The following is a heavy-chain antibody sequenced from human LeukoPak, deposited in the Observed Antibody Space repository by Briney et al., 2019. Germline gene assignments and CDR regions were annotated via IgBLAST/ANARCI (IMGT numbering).Heavy chain of an antibody. CDR2: IYHSGST. J-gene: IGHJ4*02. CDR1: GGSISSYY. D-gene: IGHD6-13*01. V-gene: IGHV4-38-2*02. CDR3: ARVGDLPGIAADY. Sequence: PSETLSLTCTVSGGSISSYYWGWIRQPPGKGLEWIGSIYHSGSTYYNPSLKSRVTISVDTSKNQFSLKLSSVTAADTAVYYCARVGDLPGIAADYWGQGTLVTVSS.